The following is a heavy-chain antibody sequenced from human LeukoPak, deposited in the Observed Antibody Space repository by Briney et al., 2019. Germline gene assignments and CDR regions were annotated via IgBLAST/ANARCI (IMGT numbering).Heavy chain of an antibody. D-gene: IGHD3-10*01. V-gene: IGHV4-30-2*01. CDR3: AGLKWVRGVIFAFDI. CDR1: GGSISSGGYS. CDR2: IYHSGST. Sequence: PSQTLSLTCAVSGGSISSGGYSWSWIRQPPGKGLEWIGYIYHSGSTYYNPSLKSRVTISVDRSKNQFSLKLSSVTAADTAVYYCAGLKWVRGVIFAFDIWGQGTMVTVSS. J-gene: IGHJ3*02.